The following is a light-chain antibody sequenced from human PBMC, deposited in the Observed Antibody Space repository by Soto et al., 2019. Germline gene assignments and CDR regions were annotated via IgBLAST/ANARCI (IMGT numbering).Light chain of an antibody. CDR1: QSISSY. Sequence: TQSPSTLSASVGDRVTITCRASQSISSYLAWYQQKPGQAPRLLIYDASNSATGIPARFSGSGSGTDFTLTISSLEPEDFAVYYCQQRSNWLTFGGGTKVEIK. CDR2: DAS. CDR3: QQRSNWLT. J-gene: IGKJ4*01. V-gene: IGKV3-11*01.